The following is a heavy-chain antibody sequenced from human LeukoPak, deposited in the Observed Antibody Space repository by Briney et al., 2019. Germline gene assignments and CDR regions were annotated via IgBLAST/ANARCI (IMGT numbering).Heavy chain of an antibody. CDR2: IYSDGTI. V-gene: IGHV3-66*01. CDR1: GFTVSSNY. CDR3: AKDRIPTSGWESDS. D-gene: IGHD3-22*01. Sequence: SGGSLRLSCAASGFTVSSNYMSWVRQVPGKGLEWVSVIYSDGTISYADSVKGRFTISRDNSENTLYLQMNSLRAEDTALYYCAKDRIPTSGWESDSWGQGTLVTVSS. J-gene: IGHJ4*02.